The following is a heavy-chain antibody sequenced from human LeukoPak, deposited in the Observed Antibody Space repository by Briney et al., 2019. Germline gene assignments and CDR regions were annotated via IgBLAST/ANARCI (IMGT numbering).Heavy chain of an antibody. CDR2: ISSSGSTI. Sequence: GGSLRLSCAASGFTFSDYYMSWIRQAPGKGLEWVSYISSSGSTIYYADSVKGRFTISRDNAKNSLYLQMNSLRAEDTAVYYCAREGYCSSTSCYYGPSDPWGQGTLVTVSS. D-gene: IGHD2-2*01. J-gene: IGHJ5*02. CDR3: AREGYCSSTSCYYGPSDP. V-gene: IGHV3-11*04. CDR1: GFTFSDYY.